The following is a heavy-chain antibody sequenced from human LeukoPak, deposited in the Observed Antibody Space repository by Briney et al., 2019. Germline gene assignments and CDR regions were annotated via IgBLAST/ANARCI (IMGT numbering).Heavy chain of an antibody. J-gene: IGHJ4*02. CDR2: IGGRGGST. CDR3: ARDPGVVAFHYFDL. D-gene: IGHD3-3*01. V-gene: IGHV3-23*01. CDR1: GFTFNSHA. Sequence: QPGGSLRLSCAASGFTFNSHAIATVPQAPGKGLEWVSAIGGRGGSTYYADSVKGRFTISRDNSKNTVYLQMNSLRAEDTAVYYCARDPGVVAFHYFDLWGQGTLSPSPQ.